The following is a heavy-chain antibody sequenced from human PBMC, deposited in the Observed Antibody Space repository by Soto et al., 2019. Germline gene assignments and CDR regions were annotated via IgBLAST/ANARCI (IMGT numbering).Heavy chain of an antibody. D-gene: IGHD4-17*01. CDR3: AAMTTVTTYYYYYGMDV. V-gene: IGHV4-59*01. Sequence: QVQLQESGPGLVKPSETLSLTCTVSGGSISSYYWSWIRQPPGKGLEWIGYIYYSGSTNYNPSLKSRVTISVGTSKNQFSLKLSSVTAADTAVYYCAAMTTVTTYYYYYGMDVWGQGTTVTVSS. CDR2: IYYSGST. CDR1: GGSISSYY. J-gene: IGHJ6*02.